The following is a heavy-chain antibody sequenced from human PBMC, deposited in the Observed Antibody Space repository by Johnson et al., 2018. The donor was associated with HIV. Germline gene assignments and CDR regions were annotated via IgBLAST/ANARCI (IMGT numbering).Heavy chain of an antibody. CDR3: ARTGVLGAFDI. CDR2: IGTAGDT. V-gene: IGHV3-13*01. CDR1: GFTFSSNY. D-gene: IGHD2-8*02. J-gene: IGHJ3*02. Sequence: EVQLVESGGGLVQPGGSLRLSCAASGFTFSSNYMSWVRQAPGKGLEWVSTIGTAGDTYYAGSVKGRFTISRENANNSLYLQMNSLRAGDTAVYYCARTGVLGAFDIWGQGTMVTVSS.